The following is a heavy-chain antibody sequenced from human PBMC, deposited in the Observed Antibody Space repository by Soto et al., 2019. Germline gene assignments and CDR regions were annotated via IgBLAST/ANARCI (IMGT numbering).Heavy chain of an antibody. V-gene: IGHV3-33*01. J-gene: IGHJ6*02. CDR2: IWYDGSNK. Sequence: QVQLVESGGGVVQPGRSLRLSCAASGFTFSSYGMHWVRQAPGKGLEWVAVIWYDGSNKYYADSVKGRFTISRDNSKNPLYLQMNSLRAEDTAVYYCARDPVGNSRYWYYGMDVWGQGTTVTVSS. CDR3: ARDPVGNSRYWYYGMDV. CDR1: GFTFSSYG. D-gene: IGHD6-13*01.